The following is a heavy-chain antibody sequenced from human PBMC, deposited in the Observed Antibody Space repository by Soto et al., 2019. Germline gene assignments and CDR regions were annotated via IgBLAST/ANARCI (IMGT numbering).Heavy chain of an antibody. V-gene: IGHV3-21*01. Sequence: EVQLVESGGGLVKPGGSLRLSCAASGFTVSSYSMNWVRQAPGKGLEWVSSISSSSSYIYYAYSVKGQFTIYRDNSKNTLHPQMNTLRVEDTAVYYWASHLVSCINGVCYTGPYCYWGQGTLATVSS. D-gene: IGHD2-8*01. CDR2: ISSSSSYI. CDR3: ASHLVSCINGVCYTGPYCY. J-gene: IGHJ4*02. CDR1: GFTVSSYS.